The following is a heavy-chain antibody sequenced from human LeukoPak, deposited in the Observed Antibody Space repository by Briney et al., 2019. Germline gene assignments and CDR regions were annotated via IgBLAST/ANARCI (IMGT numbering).Heavy chain of an antibody. V-gene: IGHV3-30*04. D-gene: IGHD2-15*01. Sequence: PAGGSLRLSCAASGFTFSSHAMHWVRQAPGKGLEWVAVMSSDGGDKYYADSVKGRFTVSRDNSADAVYLLMNTVRPDDSALYYCARDRMPVAASEAYFDRWGQGTLVTVSS. CDR1: GFTFSSHA. CDR3: ARDRMPVAASEAYFDR. J-gene: IGHJ4*02. CDR2: MSSDGGDK.